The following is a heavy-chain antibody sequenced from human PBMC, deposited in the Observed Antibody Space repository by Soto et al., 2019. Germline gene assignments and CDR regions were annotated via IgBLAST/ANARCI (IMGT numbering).Heavy chain of an antibody. CDR3: AKTRGERGPNDY. V-gene: IGHV3-23*01. J-gene: IGHJ4*02. Sequence: EVQLLESGGGLVQPGGSLRLSCAASGFTFSSYAMSWVRQAPGKGLEWVSAISGSGGSTYYADSVKGRFTISRDNSKNPWIPKINGESAKNQAVYSRAKTRGERGPNDYGARGTVLPVS. D-gene: IGHD3-16*01. CDR1: GFTFSSYA. CDR2: ISGSGGST.